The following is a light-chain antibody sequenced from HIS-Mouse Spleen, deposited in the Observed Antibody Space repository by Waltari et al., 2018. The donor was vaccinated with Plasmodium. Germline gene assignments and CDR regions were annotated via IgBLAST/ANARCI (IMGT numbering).Light chain of an antibody. CDR2: EVS. CDR1: ISYACAYNY. J-gene: IGLJ2*01. CDR3: SSYAGSNNLV. V-gene: IGLV2-8*01. Sequence: QSALTQPPSASGSPGQSVTISCPGTISYACAYNYAPWYQQHPGKAPKLMIYEVSKRPSGVPDRFSGSKSGNTASLTVSGLQAEDEADYYCSSYAGSNNLVFGGGTKLTVL.